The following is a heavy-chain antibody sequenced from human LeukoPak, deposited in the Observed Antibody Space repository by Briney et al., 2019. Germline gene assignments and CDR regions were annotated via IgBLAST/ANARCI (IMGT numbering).Heavy chain of an antibody. V-gene: IGHV1-69*04. Sequence: GASVKVSCKASGGTFSSYAISWVRQAPGQGLEWMGRIIPILGIANYAQKFQGRVTITADKSTSTAYMELSSLRSEDTAVYYCARDTPDFEARPGDYWGQGTLVTVSS. D-gene: IGHD6-6*01. CDR3: ARDTPDFEARPGDY. CDR1: GGTFSSYA. J-gene: IGHJ4*02. CDR2: IIPILGIA.